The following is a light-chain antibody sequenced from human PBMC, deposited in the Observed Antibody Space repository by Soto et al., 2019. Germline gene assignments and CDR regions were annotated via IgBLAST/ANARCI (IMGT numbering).Light chain of an antibody. CDR3: QQLNGYPLT. CDR1: QTITTW. J-gene: IGKJ4*01. V-gene: IGKV1-5*01. Sequence: DIRVTQSPPTLSASLGDRVTITCRASQTITTWMAWYQQKPGKAPKLLVYDASTLQSGVATRFSGSGSGTDFTLTISSLHPEDFATYYCQQLNGYPLTFGGGTKVDIK. CDR2: DAS.